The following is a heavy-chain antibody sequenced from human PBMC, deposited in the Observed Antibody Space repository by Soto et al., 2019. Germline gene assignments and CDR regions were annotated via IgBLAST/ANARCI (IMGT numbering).Heavy chain of an antibody. J-gene: IGHJ6*02. V-gene: IGHV1-2*02. CDR1: GYTFTGYY. CDR2: INPNSGGT. CDR3: ARVDSSSWYDYYYYGMDV. Sequence: ASVKVSCKASGYTFTGYYMHWVRQAPGQGLEWMGWINPNSGGTNYAQKFQGRVTMTRDTSISTAYMELSRLRSDDTAVYYCARVDSSSWYDYYYYGMDVWGQGTTVTVSS. D-gene: IGHD6-13*01.